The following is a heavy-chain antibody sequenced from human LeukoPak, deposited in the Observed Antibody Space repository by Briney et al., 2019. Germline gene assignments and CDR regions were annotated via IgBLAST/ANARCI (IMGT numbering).Heavy chain of an antibody. D-gene: IGHD5-12*01. J-gene: IGHJ4*02. CDR3: AKGHTDSEWLYFDS. CDR2: IRGSGDST. V-gene: IGHV3-23*01. CDR1: GLTFSTYA. Sequence: GGSLRLSCAASGLTFSTYAMSWVRQAPGKGLEWVSGIRGSGDSTYYADSVKGRFTISRDNSKNTLYLQMNSLRAEDTAVYYCAKGHTDSEWLYFDSWGQGSLVTVSS.